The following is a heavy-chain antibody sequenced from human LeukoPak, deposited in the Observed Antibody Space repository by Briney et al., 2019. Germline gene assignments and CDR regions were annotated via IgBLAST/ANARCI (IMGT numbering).Heavy chain of an antibody. CDR3: AKAGIPVAGWFDP. CDR1: GFTVSSDY. Sequence: GGSLRLSCVASGFTVSSDYMSWVRQSPGKGLEWVSYISSSGSTIYYADSVKGRFTISRDNSKNTLYLQMNSLRAEDTAVYYCAKAGIPVAGWFDPWGQGTLVTVSS. CDR2: ISSSGSTI. D-gene: IGHD6-19*01. V-gene: IGHV3-11*01. J-gene: IGHJ5*02.